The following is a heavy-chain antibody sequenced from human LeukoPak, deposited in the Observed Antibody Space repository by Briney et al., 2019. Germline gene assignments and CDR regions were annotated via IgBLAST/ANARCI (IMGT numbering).Heavy chain of an antibody. V-gene: IGHV3-74*01. CDR2: INPDGTAA. D-gene: IGHD1-1*01. CDR1: GFSFSNFW. J-gene: IGHJ4*02. CDR3: AKGSNFAFDN. Sequence: GGSLRLSCAASGFSFSNFWMHWVRQAPGMGLVWVSQINPDGTAALYVDSAKGRFTISRDNAKNTLYLQMNTLRADDTAVYYCAKGSNFAFDNWGQGILVTVSS.